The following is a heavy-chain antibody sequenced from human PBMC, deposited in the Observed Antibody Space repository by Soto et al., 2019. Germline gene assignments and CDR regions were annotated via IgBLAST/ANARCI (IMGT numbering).Heavy chain of an antibody. J-gene: IGHJ5*02. CDR1: GGTFSSYA. D-gene: IGHD3-10*01. CDR3: ARDATMVRGVISALSWFDP. V-gene: IGHV1-69*01. Sequence: QVQLVQSGAEVKKPGSSVKVACKASGGTFSSYAISWVRQAPGQGLEWMGGIIPIFGTANYAQKFQGRVTITADESTSTAYIELSSLRSEDTAVYYCARDATMVRGVISALSWFDPWGQGTLVTVSS. CDR2: IIPIFGTA.